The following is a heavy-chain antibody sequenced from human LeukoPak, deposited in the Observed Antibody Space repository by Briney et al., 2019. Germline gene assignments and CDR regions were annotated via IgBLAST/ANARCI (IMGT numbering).Heavy chain of an antibody. CDR1: GFTFSSYS. CDR2: ISSSSSYI. J-gene: IGHJ5*02. D-gene: IGHD3-10*01. V-gene: IGHV3-21*01. CDR3: ARDPRVYYGSGYNWFDP. Sequence: GGSLRLSCAASGFTFSSYSMNWVRQAPGNGLEWVSSISSSSSYIYYADSVKGRFTISRDNAKNSLYLQMNSLRAEDTAVYYCARDPRVYYGSGYNWFDPWGQGTLVTVSS.